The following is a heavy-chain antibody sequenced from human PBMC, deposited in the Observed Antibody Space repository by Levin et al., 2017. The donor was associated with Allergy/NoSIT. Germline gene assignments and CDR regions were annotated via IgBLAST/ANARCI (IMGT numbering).Heavy chain of an antibody. CDR3: ARTRPLPPDGHYGMDV. D-gene: IGHD4-17*01. Sequence: PSETLSLTCTVSGDTISSYSWSWIRQPPGKGLEWIGQIYYNGSTYYNPSLKSRVTISVDTSKKHFSLKLSSVTAADTAIFYWARTRPLPPDGHYGMDVWGQGTTVTVSS. CDR2: IYYNGST. CDR1: GDTISSYS. V-gene: IGHV4-59*01. J-gene: IGHJ6*02.